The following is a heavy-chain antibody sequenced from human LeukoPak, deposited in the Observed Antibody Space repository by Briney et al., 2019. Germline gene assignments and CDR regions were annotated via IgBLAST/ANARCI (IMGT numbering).Heavy chain of an antibody. CDR1: GFAVSSNH. Sequence: GGSLRLSCAASGFAVSSNHMNWVRQAPGKGLEWVSLIFNGGSTYYADSVKGRFTISRDNSKNTLYLQMNSLRAEDTAVYYCATSIVGLTYDEHFQHWGQGTLVTVSS. J-gene: IGHJ1*01. D-gene: IGHD1-26*01. V-gene: IGHV3-53*01. CDR2: IFNGGST. CDR3: ATSIVGLTYDEHFQH.